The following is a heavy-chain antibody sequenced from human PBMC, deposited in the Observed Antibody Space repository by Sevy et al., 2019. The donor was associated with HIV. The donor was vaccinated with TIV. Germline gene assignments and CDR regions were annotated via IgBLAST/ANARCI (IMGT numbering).Heavy chain of an antibody. CDR2: INPNTGVK. CDR1: GYTFTDYY. V-gene: IGHV1-2*02. CDR3: ARGRVIFDY. J-gene: IGHJ4*02. Sequence: ASVKVSCKASGYTFTDYYLHWVRQAPGQGLEWMTYINPNTGVKNYAQKFRGRVTMTTDTPINTVYMELTRLTSDDTAVYFCARGRVIFDYWGQGTLVTVSS.